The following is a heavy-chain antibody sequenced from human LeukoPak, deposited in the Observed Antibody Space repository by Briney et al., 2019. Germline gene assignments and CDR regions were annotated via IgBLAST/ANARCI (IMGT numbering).Heavy chain of an antibody. CDR1: GGSFSGYY. V-gene: IGHV4-34*01. CDR3: ARHARRDGYNYLGTFDY. CDR2: INHSGST. Sequence: TLSLTCAVYGGSFSGYYWSWIRQPPGKGLEWIGEINHSGSTNYHPSLKSRVTISVDTSKTQFSLKLSSVTAADTAVYYCARHARRDGYNYLGTFDYWGQGTLVTVSS. J-gene: IGHJ4*02. D-gene: IGHD5-24*01.